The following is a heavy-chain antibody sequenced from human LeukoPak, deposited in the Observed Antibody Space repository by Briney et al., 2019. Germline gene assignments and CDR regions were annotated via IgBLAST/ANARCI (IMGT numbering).Heavy chain of an antibody. CDR3: AKGAGFAEPLPDY. J-gene: IGHJ4*02. CDR1: GYTFTSYT. V-gene: IGHV1-3*01. D-gene: IGHD1-14*01. CDR2: INAGHGNI. Sequence: GASVKVSCEASGYTFTSYTMHWVRQAPGQRLEWMGWINAGHGNIKYSQKFQPRVTITRDTSASTAYMELRSLRSEDTAVYYCAKGAGFAEPLPDYWGQGTLVTVSS.